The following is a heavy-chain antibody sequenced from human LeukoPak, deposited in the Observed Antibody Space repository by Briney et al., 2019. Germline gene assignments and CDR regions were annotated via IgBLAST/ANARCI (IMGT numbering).Heavy chain of an antibody. J-gene: IGHJ4*02. CDR3: AKSRAYYYDSSDYYFDY. D-gene: IGHD3-22*01. CDR2: ISGSGGST. Sequence: GGSLRLSCAASGFTFSSYAMSWVRQAPGKGLERVSAISGSGGSTYYADSVKGRFTISRDNSKNTLYLQMNSLRAEDTAVYYCAKSRAYYYDSSDYYFDYWGQGTLVTVSS. V-gene: IGHV3-23*01. CDR1: GFTFSSYA.